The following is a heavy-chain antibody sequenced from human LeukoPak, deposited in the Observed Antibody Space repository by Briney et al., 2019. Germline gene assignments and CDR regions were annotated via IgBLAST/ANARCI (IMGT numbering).Heavy chain of an antibody. CDR3: TRPKQQMVPSYEY. CDR2: ISFDGSQK. D-gene: IGHD6-13*01. V-gene: IGHV3-30*03. Sequence: GGSLRLSCAASGFSFRTYAMHWVRQAPGKGLEWVAVISFDGSQKYSADFGKGRFTISRDNSKNTLYLQVDSLRAEDTAVYYCTRPKQQMVPSYEYWGQGTLVTVSS. CDR1: GFSFRTYA. J-gene: IGHJ4*02.